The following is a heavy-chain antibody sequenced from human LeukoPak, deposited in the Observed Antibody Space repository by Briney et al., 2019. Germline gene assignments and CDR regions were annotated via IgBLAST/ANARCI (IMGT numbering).Heavy chain of an antibody. CDR1: GYSISSGYY. D-gene: IGHD1-14*01. J-gene: IGHJ6*03. CDR2: IYHSGGT. CDR3: ARHGENPTPEYYYYYYMDV. Sequence: SETLSLTCAVSGYSISSGYYWGWIRQPPGKGLEWIGSIYHSGGTYYNPSLKSRVTISVDTSKNQFSLKLSSVTAADTAVYYCARHGENPTPEYYYYYYMDVWGKGTTVTVSS. V-gene: IGHV4-38-2*01.